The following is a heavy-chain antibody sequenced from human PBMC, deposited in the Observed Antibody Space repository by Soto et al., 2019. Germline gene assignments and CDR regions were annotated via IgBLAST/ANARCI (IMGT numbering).Heavy chain of an antibody. Sequence: EVKLLESGGGLVQPGGSLRLSCTASGFIFTDFAMSWVRQAPGRGLEWVSSLNGGGDRPKYADSVKGRFTISRDNSKNTLYLQMNSLRAEDTAVYYCARERSSGYAGEPRFDPWGQGTLVTVSS. V-gene: IGHV3-23*01. CDR1: GFIFTDFA. CDR3: ARERSSGYAGEPRFDP. CDR2: LNGGGDRP. J-gene: IGHJ5*02. D-gene: IGHD5-12*01.